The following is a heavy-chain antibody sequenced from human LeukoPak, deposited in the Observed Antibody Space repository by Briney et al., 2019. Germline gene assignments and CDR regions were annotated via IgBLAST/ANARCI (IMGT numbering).Heavy chain of an antibody. J-gene: IGHJ2*01. Sequence: PGGSLRLSCAASGFTVSSNYMSWVRQAPGKGLEWVSVIYSGGSTYYADSVKGRFTISRDNSKNTLYLQMNSLRAEDTAVYYCAKESTYYDFWSGYGHWYFDLWGRGTLVTVSS. CDR2: IYSGGST. CDR1: GFTVSSNY. CDR3: AKESTYYDFWSGYGHWYFDL. D-gene: IGHD3-3*01. V-gene: IGHV3-53*01.